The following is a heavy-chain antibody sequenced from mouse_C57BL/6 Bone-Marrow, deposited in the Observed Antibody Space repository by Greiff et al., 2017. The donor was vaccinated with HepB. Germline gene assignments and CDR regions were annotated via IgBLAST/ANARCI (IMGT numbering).Heavy chain of an antibody. J-gene: IGHJ1*03. Sequence: VQGVESGPELVKPGASVKISCKASGYAFSSSWMNWVKQRPGKGLEWIGRIYPGDGDTNYNGKFKGKATLTADKSSSTAYMQLSSLTSEDSAVYFCARSHYGSRDWYFDVWGTGTAGTVSS. CDR1: GYAFSSSW. CDR2: IYPGDGDT. D-gene: IGHD1-1*01. CDR3: ARSHYGSRDWYFDV. V-gene: IGHV1-82*01.